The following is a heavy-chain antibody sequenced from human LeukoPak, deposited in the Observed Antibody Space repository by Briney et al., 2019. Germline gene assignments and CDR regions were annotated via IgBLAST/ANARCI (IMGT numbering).Heavy chain of an antibody. CDR3: AKDAPNSGSYLWDY. CDR1: GFTFSSYG. CDR2: ISYDGSNK. Sequence: PGRSLRLSCAASGFTFSSYGMHWVRQAPGRGLEWVAVISYDGSNKYYADSVKGRFTISRDNSKNTLYLQMNSLRAEDTAVYYCAKDAPNSGSYLWDYWGQGTLVTVSS. D-gene: IGHD1-26*01. J-gene: IGHJ4*02. V-gene: IGHV3-30*18.